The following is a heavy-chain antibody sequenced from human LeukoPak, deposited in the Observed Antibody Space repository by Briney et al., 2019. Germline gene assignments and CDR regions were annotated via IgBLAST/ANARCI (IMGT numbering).Heavy chain of an antibody. CDR2: INHSGST. CDR1: GRSFSGYY. V-gene: IGHV4-34*01. Sequence: SETLSLTCAVYGRSFSGYYWSWIRQPPGKGLEWIGEINHSGSTNYNPSLKSRVTISVDTSKNQFSLKLSSVTAADTAVYYCARSVRRGSGSYYKDWGQGTLVTVSS. CDR3: ARSVRRGSGSYYKD. D-gene: IGHD3-10*01. J-gene: IGHJ4*02.